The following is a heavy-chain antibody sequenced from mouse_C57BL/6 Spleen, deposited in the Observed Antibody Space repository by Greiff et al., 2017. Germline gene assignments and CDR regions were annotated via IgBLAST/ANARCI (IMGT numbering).Heavy chain of an antibody. Sequence: QVQLQQPGAELVKPGASVKMSCKASGYTFTSYWITWVKQRPGQGLEWIGDIYPGSGSTIYNEKFKSKATLTVDTSSSTAYMQLSSLTSEDSAVYYRARPPLYGNYDEDAMDYWGQGTSVTVSS. CDR1: GYTFTSYW. CDR2: IYPGSGST. V-gene: IGHV1-55*01. D-gene: IGHD2-1*01. J-gene: IGHJ4*01. CDR3: ARPPLYGNYDEDAMDY.